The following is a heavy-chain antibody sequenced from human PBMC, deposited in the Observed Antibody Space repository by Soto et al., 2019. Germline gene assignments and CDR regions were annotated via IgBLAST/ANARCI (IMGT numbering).Heavy chain of an antibody. CDR3: AADRGCTGNSCYPHAFDI. V-gene: IGHV1-58*01. Sequence: SVKFSFKASVFSFTRSAVQWLRQARGQRLEWIGWIIVGSSNTNFAQKFQERGTITRDMSTSTAYMELSSLRYEDTAVYYCAADRGCTGNSCYPHAFDIWGQGTMVTV. CDR2: IIVGSSNT. CDR1: VFSFTRSA. D-gene: IGHD2-2*01. J-gene: IGHJ3*02.